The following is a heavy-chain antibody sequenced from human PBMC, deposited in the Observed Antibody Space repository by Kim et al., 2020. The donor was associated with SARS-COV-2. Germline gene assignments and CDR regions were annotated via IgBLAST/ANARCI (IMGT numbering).Heavy chain of an antibody. V-gene: IGHV3-21*01. CDR1: GFTFSDYDMNWVHS. Sequence: GGSLRLSCAASGFTFSDYDMNWVHSMNWVRQAPGKGLEWVSFISSSSTYIYYADSVKGRFTISRDNAKNSLYLQMNSLRAEDTAVYYCARVGPTAAGAESHWYFDLWGRGTLVTVSS. D-gene: IGHD6-13*01. CDR3: ARVGPTAAGAESHWYFDL. CDR2: ISSSSTYI. J-gene: IGHJ2*01.